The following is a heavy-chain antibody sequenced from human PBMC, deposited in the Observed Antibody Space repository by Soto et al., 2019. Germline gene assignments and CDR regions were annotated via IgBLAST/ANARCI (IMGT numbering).Heavy chain of an antibody. V-gene: IGHV4-59*01. CDR1: GGSISNDY. J-gene: IGHJ5*02. CDR2: IYYSGST. CDR3: ARGRWSAL. Sequence: SETLSLTCSVSGGSISNDYWSWIRQPPGKGPEWIGYIYYSGSTNYNPSLKSRVTISIDTSKNQFSLKVTSVTAADTAVYYCARGRWSALWGQGTLVTVSS.